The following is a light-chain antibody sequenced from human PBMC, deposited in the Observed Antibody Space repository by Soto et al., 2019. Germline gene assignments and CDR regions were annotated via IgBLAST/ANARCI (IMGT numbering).Light chain of an antibody. Sequence: QSVLTQPPSVSGSPGQSVTISCTGTSSDVGSYNRVSWYQQPPGTAPKLMISEVSNRPSGVPDRFSGSKSANTASLTISGLQAEDEADYYCSSYTSSSTYVFGTGTKVTVL. J-gene: IGLJ1*01. CDR2: EVS. V-gene: IGLV2-18*02. CDR1: SSDVGSYNR. CDR3: SSYTSSSTYV.